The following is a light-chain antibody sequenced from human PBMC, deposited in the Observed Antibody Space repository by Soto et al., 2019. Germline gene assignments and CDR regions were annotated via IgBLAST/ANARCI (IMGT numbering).Light chain of an antibody. CDR3: GSWDSSLCAYV. V-gene: IGLV1-51*01. CDR2: YDN. Sequence: QSAMTQPPSVSASPGQKVTISCTGSSSNIGGNYVSWYQQLQGTAPPLLIYYDNKRPSGSPDRFSGSNSGTSAALVITGFQTGDEADYYCGSWDSSLCAYVFGTGTKLTVL. CDR1: SSNIGGNY. J-gene: IGLJ1*01.